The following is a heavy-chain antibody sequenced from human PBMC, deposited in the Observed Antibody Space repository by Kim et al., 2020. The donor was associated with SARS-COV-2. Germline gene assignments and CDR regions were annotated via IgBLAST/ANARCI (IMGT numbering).Heavy chain of an antibody. CDR3: AITTSSLYSSFDY. CDR1: GGTFSSYT. D-gene: IGHD1-1*01. V-gene: IGHV1-69*02. J-gene: IGHJ4*02. Sequence: SVKVSCKASGGTFSSYTISWVRQAPGQGLEWMGRIIPILGIANYAQKFQGRVTITADKSTSTAYMELSSLRSEDTAVYYCAITTSSLYSSFDYWGQGTLVTVSS. CDR2: IIPILGIA.